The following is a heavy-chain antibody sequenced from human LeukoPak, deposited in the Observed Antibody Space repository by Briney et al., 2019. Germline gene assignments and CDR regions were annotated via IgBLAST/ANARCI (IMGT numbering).Heavy chain of an antibody. Sequence: GGSLRLSCAASGFTFSSYGMQWVRQAPGKGLEWVAVISYEGSTSYYADSVKGRFTISRDNSKNSLYLQMNSLRAEDTALYYCAKSTNLDYYYYMDVWGKGTTVTISS. CDR1: GFTFSSYG. CDR3: AKSTNLDYYYYMDV. CDR2: ISYEGSTS. J-gene: IGHJ6*03. D-gene: IGHD3-16*01. V-gene: IGHV3-30*18.